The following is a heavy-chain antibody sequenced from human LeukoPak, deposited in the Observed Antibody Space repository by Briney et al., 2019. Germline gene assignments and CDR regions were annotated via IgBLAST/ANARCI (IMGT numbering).Heavy chain of an antibody. CDR1: GYTFTSYY. Sequence: SCKASGYTFTSYYLHWVRQAPGKGLEWVAVIYHDGTNKYYADSVKGRFTISRDNSKNTLFLQMNSLRGEDTAVYFCAREDDGFDIWGQGTPVTVSS. V-gene: IGHV3-33*01. J-gene: IGHJ3*02. CDR3: AREDDGFDI. CDR2: IYHDGTNK.